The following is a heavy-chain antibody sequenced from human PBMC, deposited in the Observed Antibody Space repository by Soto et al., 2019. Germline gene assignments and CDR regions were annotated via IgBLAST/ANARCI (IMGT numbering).Heavy chain of an antibody. J-gene: IGHJ5*02. V-gene: IGHV4-31*03. CDR3: ARSRSTYLDIVVVPAAMIGVLDP. CDR1: GGSISSGGYY. D-gene: IGHD2-2*03. Sequence: SETLSLTCTVSGGSISSGGYYWSWIRQHPGKGLEWIGYIYYSGSTYYNPSLKSRVTISVDTSKNQFSLKLSSVTAADTAVYYCARSRSTYLDIVVVPAAMIGVLDPWGQGTLVTVSS. CDR2: IYYSGST.